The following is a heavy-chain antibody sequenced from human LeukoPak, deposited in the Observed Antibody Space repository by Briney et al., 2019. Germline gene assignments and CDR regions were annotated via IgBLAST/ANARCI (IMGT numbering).Heavy chain of an antibody. J-gene: IGHJ6*02. CDR3: ARDTSLWYGDYGMDV. V-gene: IGHV3-7*01. Sequence: GGSLRLSCAASGFTFNGYWMSWVRQAPGKGLEWVANIKEDGSAQYYVGSVKGRFTISRDNAKNSLYLQMNSLRAEDTAVYYCARDTSLWYGDYGMDVWGQGTTVTVSS. CDR2: IKEDGSAQ. D-gene: IGHD4-17*01. CDR1: GFTFNGYW.